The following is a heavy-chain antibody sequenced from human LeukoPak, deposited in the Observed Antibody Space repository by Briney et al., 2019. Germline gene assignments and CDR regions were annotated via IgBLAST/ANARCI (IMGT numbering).Heavy chain of an antibody. CDR3: ARDGRFAGLWFGELPPSDY. Sequence: GASVKVSCKASGYTFTSYGISWVRQAPGQGLEWMGWISAYNGNTNYAQKLQGRVTMTTDTSTSTAYMELRSLRSDDTAVYYCARDGRFAGLWFGELPPSDYWGQGTLVTVSS. V-gene: IGHV1-18*01. D-gene: IGHD3-10*01. J-gene: IGHJ4*02. CDR1: GYTFTSYG. CDR2: ISAYNGNT.